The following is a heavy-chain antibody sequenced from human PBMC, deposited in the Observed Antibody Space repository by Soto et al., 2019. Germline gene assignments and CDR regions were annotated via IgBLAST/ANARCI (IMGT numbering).Heavy chain of an antibody. Sequence: GGSLRLSCAASGFTFSSYGMHWVRQAPGKGLEWVAVIWYDGSNKYYADSVKGRFTISRDNSKNTLYLQMNSLRAEDTAVYYCARGIYDSIGYLISYYFDYWGQGTLVTVSS. CDR1: GFTFSSYG. CDR2: IWYDGSNK. D-gene: IGHD3-22*01. CDR3: ARGIYDSIGYLISYYFDY. J-gene: IGHJ4*02. V-gene: IGHV3-33*01.